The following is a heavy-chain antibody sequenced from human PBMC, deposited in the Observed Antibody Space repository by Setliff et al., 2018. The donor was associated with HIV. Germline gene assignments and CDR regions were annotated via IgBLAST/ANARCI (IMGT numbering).Heavy chain of an antibody. Sequence: SVKVSCKASGFTFATSAVQWARQARGQRLEWIGWIVVGTGNTNYAQKFQERVTITRDMSTSTAYMELSSLRSEDTAVYYCAPDGGLEQWLASWGQGTLVTVSS. V-gene: IGHV1-58*01. D-gene: IGHD6-19*01. CDR2: IVVGTGNT. J-gene: IGHJ4*02. CDR3: APDGGLEQWLAS. CDR1: GFTFATSA.